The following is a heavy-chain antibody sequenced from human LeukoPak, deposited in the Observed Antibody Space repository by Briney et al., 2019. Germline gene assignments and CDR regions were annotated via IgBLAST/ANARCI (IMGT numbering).Heavy chain of an antibody. CDR1: GGSISSSSYY. D-gene: IGHD3-10*01. Sequence: SETLSLTCTVSGGSISSSSYYWGWIRQPPGKGLEWIGSIYYSGSTYYNPSLKSRVTISVDMSKNQFSLKLSSVTAADTAVYYCARHSVQLWFGDPAGYFDYWGQGTLVTVSS. CDR2: IYYSGST. V-gene: IGHV4-39*01. CDR3: ARHSVQLWFGDPAGYFDY. J-gene: IGHJ4*02.